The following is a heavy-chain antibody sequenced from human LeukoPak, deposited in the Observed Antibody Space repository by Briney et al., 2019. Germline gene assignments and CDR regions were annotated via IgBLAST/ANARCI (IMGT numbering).Heavy chain of an antibody. D-gene: IGHD2-15*01. CDR1: GGSFSGYY. CDR3: TGVAVAAFRHPGLFES. V-gene: IGHV4-59*10. J-gene: IGHJ4*02. CDR2: FYISGST. Sequence: SETLSLTCAVYGGSFSGYYWSWIRQSAGKGLEWIGRFYISGSTDYNPALKSRVTISVDTSRNQISLRLTSVTAADMAIYYCTGVAVAAFRHPGLFESWGQGTQVAVSS.